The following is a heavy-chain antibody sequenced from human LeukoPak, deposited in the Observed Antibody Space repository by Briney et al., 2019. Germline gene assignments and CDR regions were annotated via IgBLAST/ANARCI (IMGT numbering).Heavy chain of an antibody. CDR3: ARDGIAAAAPGTGYGMDV. CDR2: INPNSGGT. Sequence: ASVTVSFKASGYTFTVYYMHWVRQAPGQGLEWMGWINPNSGGTNYAQKFQGRVTMTRDTSISTAYMELSRLRSDDTAVYYCARDGIAAAAPGTGYGMDVWGQGTTVTVSS. V-gene: IGHV1-2*02. D-gene: IGHD6-13*01. CDR1: GYTFTVYY. J-gene: IGHJ6*02.